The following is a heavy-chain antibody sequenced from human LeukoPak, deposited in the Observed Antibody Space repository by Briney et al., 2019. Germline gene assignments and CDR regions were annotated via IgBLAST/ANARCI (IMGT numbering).Heavy chain of an antibody. CDR1: GCTFSSYA. CDR3: AKNGGSQCYSHLDS. Sequence: GGSLRLSCAASGCTFSSYAMSWVRQAPGKGLEWVSGTSGSGGSTYYAGSVKGLFTISRDNSKNTLYLQMNSLRVEDTAVYYCAKNGGSQCYSHLDSWGQGTLVTVSS. J-gene: IGHJ4*02. CDR2: TSGSGGST. D-gene: IGHD2-15*01. V-gene: IGHV3-23*01.